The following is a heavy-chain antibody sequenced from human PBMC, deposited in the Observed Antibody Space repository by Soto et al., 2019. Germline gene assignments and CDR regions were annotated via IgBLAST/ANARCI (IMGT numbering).Heavy chain of an antibody. D-gene: IGHD5-12*01. CDR3: ARQHASGAFDI. CDR1: GYTFTGYY. Sequence: ASVKVSCKASGYTFTGYYMHWVRQAPGQGLEWMGWINPNSGGTNYAQKFQGWVTMTRDTSISTAYMELSRLRSDDTDVYYCARQHASGAFDIWGQGTMVTVSS. J-gene: IGHJ3*02. CDR2: INPNSGGT. V-gene: IGHV1-2*04.